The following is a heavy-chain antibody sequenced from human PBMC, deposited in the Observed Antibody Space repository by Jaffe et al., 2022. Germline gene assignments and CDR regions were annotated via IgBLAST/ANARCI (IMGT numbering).Heavy chain of an antibody. V-gene: IGHV1-46*01. CDR2: INPSGGST. J-gene: IGHJ4*02. CDR3: ARDVGSGYSYGTFDY. CDR1: GYTFTSYY. Sequence: QVQLVQSGAEVKKPGASVKVSCKASGYTFTSYYMHWVRQAPGQGLEWMGIINPSGGSTSYAQKFQGRVTMTRDTSTSTVYMELSSLRSEDTAVYYCARDVGSGYSYGTFDYWGQGTLVTVSS. D-gene: IGHD5-18*01.